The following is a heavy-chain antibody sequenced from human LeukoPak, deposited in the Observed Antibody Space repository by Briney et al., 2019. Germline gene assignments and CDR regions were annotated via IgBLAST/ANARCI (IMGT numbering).Heavy chain of an antibody. CDR1: GGYINSGDFY. Sequence: SETLSLTCTVSGGYINSGDFYWSWPRQPPGKGPEWIGYIYYNGDTYYNPSLKSRVSISSDTSKNQFSLNLNSVTVADTAVYYCARARFNYGWGTHDFWGQGTLVIVSS. D-gene: IGHD3-10*01. V-gene: IGHV4-30-4*08. J-gene: IGHJ4*02. CDR3: ARARFNYGWGTHDF. CDR2: IYYNGDT.